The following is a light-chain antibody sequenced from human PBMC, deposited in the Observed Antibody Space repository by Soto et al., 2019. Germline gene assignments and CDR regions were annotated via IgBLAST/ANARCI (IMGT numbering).Light chain of an antibody. Sequence: EIVMTQSPGTLSLPPVERATLSCMATQSFNSIYLAWYQQKPGQAPRLLIYGASSRATDVPARFSGGGSETEFTLTISSLQSEDFAVYFCQQYNIWPLWTFGQGTKVDIK. CDR2: GAS. CDR1: QSFNSIY. J-gene: IGKJ1*01. V-gene: IGKV3-15*01. CDR3: QQYNIWPLWT.